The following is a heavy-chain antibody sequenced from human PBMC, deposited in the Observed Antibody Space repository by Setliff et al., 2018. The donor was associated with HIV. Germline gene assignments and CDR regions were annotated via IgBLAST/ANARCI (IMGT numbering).Heavy chain of an antibody. V-gene: IGHV3-74*01. CDR2: VNRDGSST. J-gene: IGHJ4*02. D-gene: IGHD6-19*01. Sequence: GGSLRLSCAASGFTFDRFWMHWVRQAPGKGLVWVSRVNRDGSSTTYADSVKDRFTISRDNAKNYLYLQMNSLRAEDTAVYYCARGNGWVQDYWGQGTLVTVSS. CDR3: ARGNGWVQDY. CDR1: GFTFDRFW.